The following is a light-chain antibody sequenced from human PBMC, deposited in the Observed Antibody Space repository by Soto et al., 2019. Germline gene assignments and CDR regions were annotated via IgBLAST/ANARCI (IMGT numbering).Light chain of an antibody. CDR1: SSVVGGYNY. CDR2: DVS. Sequence: QSVLTQPASVSGSPGQSITISCTGTSSVVGGYNYVSWYQQHPGKAPELMIYDVSNRPSGISNRFSGSKSGNTASLTISGLQAEDEADYYCSSYTGSSTQVLGTGTKVTVL. J-gene: IGLJ1*01. V-gene: IGLV2-14*01. CDR3: SSYTGSSTQV.